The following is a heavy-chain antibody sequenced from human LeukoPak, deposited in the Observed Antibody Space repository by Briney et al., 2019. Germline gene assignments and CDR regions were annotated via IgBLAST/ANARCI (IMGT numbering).Heavy chain of an antibody. Sequence: GGSLRLSCAASGFTFSSYGMHWVRQAPGKGLEWVAVISYDGSNKYYADSVKGRFTISRDNSKNTLYLQMNSLRAEDTAVYYCAKDDLEQTMVRGVIISLGPYYYYGMDVWGQGTTVTVSS. V-gene: IGHV3-30*18. CDR2: ISYDGSNK. J-gene: IGHJ6*02. CDR1: GFTFSSYG. D-gene: IGHD3-10*01. CDR3: AKDDLEQTMVRGVIISLGPYYYYGMDV.